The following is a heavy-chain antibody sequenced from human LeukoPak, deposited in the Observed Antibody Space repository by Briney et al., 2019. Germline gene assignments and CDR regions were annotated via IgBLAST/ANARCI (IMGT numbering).Heavy chain of an antibody. Sequence: SGGSLRLSCAASGFTFSSYSMNWVRQAPGKGLEWVSYISSSSSTIYYADSVKGRFTISRDNAKNSLYLQMNSLRDEDTAVYYCARVGLDKVPIAAAVQGAFGIWGQGTMVTVSS. J-gene: IGHJ3*02. D-gene: IGHD6-13*01. V-gene: IGHV3-48*02. CDR2: ISSSSSTI. CDR3: ARVGLDKVPIAAAVQGAFGI. CDR1: GFTFSSYS.